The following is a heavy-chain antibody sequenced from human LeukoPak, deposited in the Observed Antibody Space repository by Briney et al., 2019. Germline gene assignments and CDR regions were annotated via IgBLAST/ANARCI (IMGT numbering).Heavy chain of an antibody. J-gene: IGHJ4*02. Sequence: PGGSLRLSCAASGFTFSSYAMSWVRQAPGQGLEWVSAVSVDGDSTYYADSVKGRFTISRDNSKSTLYLQMNSLRAGDTAVYYCAKRRYCSDINCRGFDYWGQGTLVTVSS. CDR3: AKRRYCSDINCRGFDY. V-gene: IGHV3-23*01. D-gene: IGHD2-15*01. CDR1: GFTFSSYA. CDR2: VSVDGDST.